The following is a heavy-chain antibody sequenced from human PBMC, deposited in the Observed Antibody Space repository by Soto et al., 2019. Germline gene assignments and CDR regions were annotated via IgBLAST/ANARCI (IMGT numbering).Heavy chain of an antibody. Sequence: EVQLVESGGGLVQPGGSLRLSCEVSAFTFSDHFIDWVRQAPGKGREWVGRSRDKAHSYTTEYAASVKGRFTISRDDSRNSLYLQMNSLKTEDTAVYYCARNLAYGGGYTFDYWGQGTLVTVSS. D-gene: IGHD2-21*01. CDR2: SRDKAHSYTT. V-gene: IGHV3-72*01. CDR3: ARNLAYGGGYTFDY. CDR1: AFTFSDHF. J-gene: IGHJ4*02.